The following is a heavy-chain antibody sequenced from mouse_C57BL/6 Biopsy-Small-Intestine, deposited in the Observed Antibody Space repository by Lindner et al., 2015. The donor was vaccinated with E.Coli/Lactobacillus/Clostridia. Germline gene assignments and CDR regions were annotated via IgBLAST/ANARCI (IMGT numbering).Heavy chain of an antibody. Sequence: VQLQESGAELARPGASVKLSCKASGYTFTSYGISWVKQRTGQGLEWIGEIYPRGGNTYYNEKFKGKATLTADKSSSTAYMELRSLTSEDSAVYFCARSTANWSFDYWGQGTTLTVSS. J-gene: IGHJ2*01. CDR1: GYTFTSYG. CDR2: IYPRGGNT. D-gene: IGHD3-3*01. CDR3: ARSTANWSFDY. V-gene: IGHV1-81*01.